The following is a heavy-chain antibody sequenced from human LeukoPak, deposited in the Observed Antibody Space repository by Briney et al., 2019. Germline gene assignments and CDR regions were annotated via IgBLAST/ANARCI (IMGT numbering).Heavy chain of an antibody. CDR2: ISGGST. Sequence: GGSLRLSCAASGFTFSSYAMSWVRQAPGKGLGWVSAISGGSTYYADSVKGRFTISRDNSKNTLYLQMNSLRAEDTAVYYCAKIAFNYYDSSGYYWGDYWGQGTLVTVSS. CDR1: GFTFSSYA. V-gene: IGHV3-23*01. J-gene: IGHJ4*02. D-gene: IGHD3-22*01. CDR3: AKIAFNYYDSSGYYWGDY.